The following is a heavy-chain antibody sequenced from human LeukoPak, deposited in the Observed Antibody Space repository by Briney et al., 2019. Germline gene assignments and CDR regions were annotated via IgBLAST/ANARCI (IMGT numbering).Heavy chain of an antibody. J-gene: IGHJ4*02. Sequence: GGSLRLSCAASGFTFSSYGMSWVRQAPGKGLECVSSISGSGGSTNHADSVKGRFTISRDNSKNTLYLQMNSLRAEDTAVYYCAKVWTAYSDDYFDYWGQGALVTVSS. CDR3: AKVWTAYSDDYFDY. V-gene: IGHV3-23*01. CDR2: ISGSGGST. D-gene: IGHD3/OR15-3a*01. CDR1: GFTFSSYG.